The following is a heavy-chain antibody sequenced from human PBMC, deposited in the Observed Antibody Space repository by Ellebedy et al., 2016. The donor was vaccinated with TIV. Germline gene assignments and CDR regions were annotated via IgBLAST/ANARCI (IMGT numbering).Heavy chain of an antibody. J-gene: IGHJ6*02. CDR3: TRRGVGFGDV. D-gene: IGHD3-10*01. Sequence: GGSLRLXXAASGFTLSAYWMHWVRQAPGKGLEWVSRVNVDGTITTYADSVRGRFTISRDIAKNTLLLEMSRLGAEDTAVYYCTRRGVGFGDVWGLGTTVTVSS. CDR1: GFTLSAYW. V-gene: IGHV3-74*01. CDR2: VNVDGTIT.